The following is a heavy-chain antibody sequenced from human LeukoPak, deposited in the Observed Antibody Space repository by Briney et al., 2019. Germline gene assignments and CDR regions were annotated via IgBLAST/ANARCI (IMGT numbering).Heavy chain of an antibody. CDR3: AKLGYCSGGSCYSFDY. Sequence: GGSLRLSCAASGFTFSSYAMSWVRQAPGKALEWVSAISGSGGSTYYADSVKGRFTISRDNSKNTLYLQMNSLRAEDTAVYYCAKLGYCSGGSCYSFDYWGQGTLVTVSS. V-gene: IGHV3-23*01. CDR1: GFTFSSYA. D-gene: IGHD2-15*01. J-gene: IGHJ4*02. CDR2: ISGSGGST.